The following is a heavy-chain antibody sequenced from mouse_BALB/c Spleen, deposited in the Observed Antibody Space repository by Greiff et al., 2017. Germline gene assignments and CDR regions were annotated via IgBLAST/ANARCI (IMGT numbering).Heavy chain of an antibody. J-gene: IGHJ2*01. D-gene: IGHD2-4*01. CDR3: ARHGGDYDTSLFDY. V-gene: IGHV5-6*01. CDR2: FSSGGSYT. Sequence: EVQLVESGGDLVKPGGSLKLSCAASGFTFSSYGMSWVRQTPDKRLEWVATFSSGGSYTYYPDSVKGRFTISRDNAKNTLYLQMSSLKSEDTAMYYCARHGGDYDTSLFDYWGQGTTLTVSS. CDR1: GFTFSSYG.